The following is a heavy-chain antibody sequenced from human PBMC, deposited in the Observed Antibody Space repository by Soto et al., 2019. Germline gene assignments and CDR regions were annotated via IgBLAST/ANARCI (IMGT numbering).Heavy chain of an antibody. Sequence: SESLSLTCTVSGGCISSYYWGWIRQPPGKGLEWIGYAYYSGSTNYNPSLKSRVTISVDTSKNQFSLKLRSVTAADTAVYYSARGLYSSSTWFDPWGQGTLVTVSS. J-gene: IGHJ5*02. V-gene: IGHV4-59*01. CDR2: AYYSGST. D-gene: IGHD6-6*01. CDR3: ARGLYSSSTWFDP. CDR1: GGCISSYY.